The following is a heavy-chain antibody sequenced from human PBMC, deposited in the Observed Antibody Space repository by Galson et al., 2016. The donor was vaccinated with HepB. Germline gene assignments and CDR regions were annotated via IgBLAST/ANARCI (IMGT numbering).Heavy chain of an antibody. V-gene: IGHV4-34*01. CDR3: ARVQMGVVVTAFYYCVDV. CDR1: GGSFSSYY. J-gene: IGHJ6*03. CDR2: INPSGNT. D-gene: IGHD2-21*02. Sequence: SETLSLTCAVYGGSFSSYYWTWIRQPPGKGLEWIGEINPSGNTNYNPSLKSRVSISLDTSKKQFSMRLGSVTAADTGVYYCARVQMGVVVTAFYYCVDVWGKGTTVTVSS.